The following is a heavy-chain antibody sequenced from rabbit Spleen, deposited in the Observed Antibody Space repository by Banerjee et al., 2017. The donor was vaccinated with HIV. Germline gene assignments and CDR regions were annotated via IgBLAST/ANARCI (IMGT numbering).Heavy chain of an antibody. V-gene: IGHV1S40*01. Sequence: QQLVESGGGLVKPGASLTLTCKASGVSFSSGFDMCWVRQAPEKGLEWIACIDTGDGNTYYASWAKGRFTISKTSSTTVTLQMTSLTAADTATYICARDLVTVIGWNFNLWGPGTLVTVS. D-gene: IGHD5-1*01. J-gene: IGHJ4*01. CDR3: ARDLVTVIGWNFNL. CDR2: IDTGDGNT. CDR1: GVSFSSGFD.